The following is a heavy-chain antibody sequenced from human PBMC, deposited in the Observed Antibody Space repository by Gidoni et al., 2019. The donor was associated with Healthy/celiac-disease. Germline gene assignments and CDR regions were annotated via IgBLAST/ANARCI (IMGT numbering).Heavy chain of an antibody. V-gene: IGHV1-69*01. Sequence: EVKKPGSSVKVSCTASGGTFSSYAISWVRQAPGQGLEWMGGIIPIFGTANYAQKFQGRVTITADESTSTAYMELSSLRSEDTAVYYCARETVGYYDSSGYRAFDIWGQGTMVTVSS. D-gene: IGHD3-22*01. CDR1: GGTFSSYA. CDR2: IIPIFGTA. J-gene: IGHJ3*02. CDR3: ARETVGYYDSSGYRAFDI.